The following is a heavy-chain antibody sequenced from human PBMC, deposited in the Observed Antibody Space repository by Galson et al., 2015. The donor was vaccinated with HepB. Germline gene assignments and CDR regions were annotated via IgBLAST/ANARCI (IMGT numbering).Heavy chain of an antibody. J-gene: IGHJ5*02. CDR1: GGLFNTYG. D-gene: IGHD1-26*01. V-gene: IGHV1-69*10. CDR3: AKGEGVVGATVIDWYDA. Sequence: SVKVSCKVSGGLFNTYGMTWVRQAPGQGLERMGGIIPILGTPNYAQKFQGKVTITADKSTTTAYMELNSLRSDDTAVYYCAKGEGVVGATVIDWYDAWGQGTLVTVSS. CDR2: IIPILGTP.